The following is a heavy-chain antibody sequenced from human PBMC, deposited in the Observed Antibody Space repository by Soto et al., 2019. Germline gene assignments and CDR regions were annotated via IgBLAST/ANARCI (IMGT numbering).Heavy chain of an antibody. J-gene: IGHJ5*02. CDR2: INHSGST. CDR1: GGSFSGYY. V-gene: IGHV4-34*01. D-gene: IGHD6-13*01. CDR3: ARGYNSSWRKFDP. Sequence: PSETLSLTCAVYGGSFSGYYWSWIRQPPGKGLEWIGEINHSGSTDYNPSLKSRVTISVDTSKNQFSLKLSSVTAADTAVYYCARGYNSSWRKFDPWGQGTLVTVSS.